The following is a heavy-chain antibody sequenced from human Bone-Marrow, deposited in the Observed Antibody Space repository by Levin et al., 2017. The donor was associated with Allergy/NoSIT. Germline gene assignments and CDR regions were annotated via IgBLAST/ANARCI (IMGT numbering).Heavy chain of an antibody. Sequence: SQTLSLTCTVSGGSISSSSYYWGWIRQPPGKGLEWIGSIYYSGSTYYNPSLKSRVTISVDTSKNQFSLKLSSVTAADTAVYYCARGSSYYDYVWGSYRPYFDYWGQGTLVTVSS. CDR2: IYYSGST. J-gene: IGHJ4*02. CDR1: GGSISSSSYY. D-gene: IGHD3-16*02. CDR3: ARGSSYYDYVWGSYRPYFDY. V-gene: IGHV4-39*07.